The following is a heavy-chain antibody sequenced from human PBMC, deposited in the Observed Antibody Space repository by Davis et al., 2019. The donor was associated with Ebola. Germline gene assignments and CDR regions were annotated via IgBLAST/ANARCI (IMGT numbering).Heavy chain of an antibody. V-gene: IGHV1-18*01. CDR1: GYSFTSYG. D-gene: IGHD1-26*01. CDR3: ARDKSGSY. CDR2: ISAYNGNT. Sequence: ASATVFCKASGYSFTSYGISWVRQAPRQGLEWMGWISAYNGNTNYAQKLQGRVTMTTETSTSTAYMELRSLRSDDTAVYYCARDKSGSYWGQGTLVTVSS. J-gene: IGHJ4*02.